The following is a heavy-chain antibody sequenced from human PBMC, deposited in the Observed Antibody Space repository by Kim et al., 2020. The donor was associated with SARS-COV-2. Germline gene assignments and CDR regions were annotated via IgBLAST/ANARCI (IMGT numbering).Heavy chain of an antibody. V-gene: IGHV3-53*01. CDR2: T. J-gene: IGHJ4*02. CDR3: AREGSSRNVDY. D-gene: IGHD6-13*01. Sequence: TYTTDSVKGRFTISRDNNKNTLYLQMNSQRAEDTAVYYCAREGSSRNVDYWGQGTLVTVSS.